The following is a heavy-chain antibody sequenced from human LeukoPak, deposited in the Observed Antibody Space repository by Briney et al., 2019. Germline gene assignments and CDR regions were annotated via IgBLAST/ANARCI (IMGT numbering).Heavy chain of an antibody. V-gene: IGHV4-39*01. D-gene: IGHD3-9*01. CDR1: GGSISSSSYY. CDR2: IYYSGST. Sequence: PSETLSLTCTVSGGSISSSSYYWGWIRQPPGKGLEWIGSIYYSGSTYYNPSLKSRVTISVDTSKNQFSLKLSSVTAADTAVYYCARQGDILTGYYNWFDPWGQGTLVTVSS. CDR3: ARQGDILTGYYNWFDP. J-gene: IGHJ5*02.